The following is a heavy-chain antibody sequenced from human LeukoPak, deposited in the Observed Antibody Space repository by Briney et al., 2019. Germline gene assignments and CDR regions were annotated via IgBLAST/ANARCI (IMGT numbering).Heavy chain of an antibody. CDR1: GGSFSGYY. V-gene: IGHV4-34*01. Sequence: PSETLSLTCAVYGGSFSGYYWSWIRQPPGKRLEWIGEINHSGSTNYNPSLKSRVTISVDTSKNQFSLKLSSVTAADTAVYYCARSGTTVTASDYWGQGTLVTVSS. D-gene: IGHD4-17*01. J-gene: IGHJ4*02. CDR2: INHSGST. CDR3: ARSGTTVTASDY.